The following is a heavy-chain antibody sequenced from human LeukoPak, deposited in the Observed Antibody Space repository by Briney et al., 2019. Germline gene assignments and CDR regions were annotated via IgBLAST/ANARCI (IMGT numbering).Heavy chain of an antibody. V-gene: IGHV4-59*01. CDR1: GGSISSYY. D-gene: IGHD3-22*01. J-gene: IGHJ4*02. CDR3: ARTGGVYYYDGSGYYRLEYYFDY. Sequence: PSETLSLTCTVSGGSISSYYWSWIRQPPGKGLEWIGYIYYSGSTNYNPSLKSRVTISVDTSKNQSSLKLSSVTATDTAVYYCARTGGVYYYDGSGYYRLEYYFDYWGQGTLVTVSS. CDR2: IYYSGST.